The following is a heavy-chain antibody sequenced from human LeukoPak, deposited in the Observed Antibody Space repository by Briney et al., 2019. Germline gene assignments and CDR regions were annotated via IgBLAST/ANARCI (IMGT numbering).Heavy chain of an antibody. CDR2: TRNKANSYTT. CDR1: GFTFSDHY. CDR3: ARVGGYCSGGSCYGGFDY. Sequence: GGSLRLSCAASGFTFSDHYMDWVRQASGKGLEWVGRTRNKANSYTTEYAASVKGRFTISRDDSKNSLYLQMNSLKTEDTAVYYCARVGGYCSGGSCYGGFDYWGQGTLVTVSS. J-gene: IGHJ4*02. D-gene: IGHD2-15*01. V-gene: IGHV3-72*01.